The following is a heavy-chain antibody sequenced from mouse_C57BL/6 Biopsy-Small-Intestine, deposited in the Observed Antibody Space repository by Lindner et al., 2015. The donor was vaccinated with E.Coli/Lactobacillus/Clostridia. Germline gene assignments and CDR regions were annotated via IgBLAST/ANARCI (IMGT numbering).Heavy chain of an antibody. J-gene: IGHJ3*01. D-gene: IGHD2-12*01. CDR3: ARHLYDGFAY. V-gene: IGHV1-19*01. Sequence: VQLQESGPVLVKPGASVKMSCKASGYTFTDYYMNWVKQSHGKSLEWIGVINPYNGGTSYNQKFKGKATLTIDKSSSTAYMELNSLTSEDSAVYYCARHLYDGFAYWGQGTLVTVSA. CDR2: INPYNGGT. CDR1: GYTFTDYY.